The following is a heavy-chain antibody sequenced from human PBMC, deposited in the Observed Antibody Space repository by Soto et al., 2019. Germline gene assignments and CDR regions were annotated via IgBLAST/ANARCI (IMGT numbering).Heavy chain of an antibody. J-gene: IGHJ4*02. D-gene: IGHD3-22*01. V-gene: IGHV3-7*01. CDR1: GFTFSSYW. CDR3: ARGNYYDSSGCTPDHFDY. Sequence: EVQLVESGGGLVQPGGSLRLSCAASGFTFSSYWMSWVRQAPGKGLEWVANIKQDGSEKYYVDSVKGRFTISRDNAKNSLYLQMNSLRAEDTAVYYCARGNYYDSSGCTPDHFDYWGQGTLVTVSS. CDR2: IKQDGSEK.